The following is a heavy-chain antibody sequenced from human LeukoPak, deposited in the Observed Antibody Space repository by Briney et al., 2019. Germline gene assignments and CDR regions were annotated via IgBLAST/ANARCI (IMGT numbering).Heavy chain of an antibody. J-gene: IGHJ4*02. CDR2: IGTAGDT. CDR1: GFTFSSYD. CDR3: AKDRAFGQFLWGNDY. Sequence: GGSLRLSCAASGFTFSSYDMHWVRQATGKGLEWVSAIGTAGDTYYPGSVKGRFTISRDNSKNTLYLQMNSLRAEDTALYYCAKDRAFGQFLWGNDYWGQGTLVTVSS. V-gene: IGHV3-13*01. D-gene: IGHD3-10*01.